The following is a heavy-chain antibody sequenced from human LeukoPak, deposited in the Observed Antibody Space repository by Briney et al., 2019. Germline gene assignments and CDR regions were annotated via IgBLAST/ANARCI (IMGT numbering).Heavy chain of an antibody. Sequence: ASVKVSCKASGYTFSSYDINWVRQATGQRPEWMGWMNPNSGNTGNAQKFQGRVTMTRNTSISTAYLELSSLRSEDTAVYFCARRADYYDSSAYYYWGQGTLVTVSS. CDR3: ARRADYYDSSAYYY. V-gene: IGHV1-8*01. J-gene: IGHJ4*02. CDR1: GYTFSSYD. D-gene: IGHD3-22*01. CDR2: MNPNSGNT.